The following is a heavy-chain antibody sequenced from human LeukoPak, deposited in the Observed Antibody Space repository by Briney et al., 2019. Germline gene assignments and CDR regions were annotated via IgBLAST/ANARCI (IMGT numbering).Heavy chain of an antibody. J-gene: IGHJ4*02. CDR1: GGSISSSSYY. Sequence: PSETLSLTCTVSGGSISSSSYYWGWIRQPPGKGLEWIGSIYYSGSTYYNPSLKSRVTISVDTSKNQFSLELSSVTAADTAVYYCARLLLSSGYFDYWGQGTLVTVSS. D-gene: IGHD3-22*01. CDR3: ARLLLSSGYFDY. V-gene: IGHV4-39*01. CDR2: IYYSGST.